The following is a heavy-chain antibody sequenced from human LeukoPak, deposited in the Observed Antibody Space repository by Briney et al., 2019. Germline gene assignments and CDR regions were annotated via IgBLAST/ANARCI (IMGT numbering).Heavy chain of an antibody. Sequence: GGSLRLSCAASGFTFSSYAMHWVRQAPGKGLEYVSAISSNGGSTYYANSVKGRFTISRDNSKNTLYLQMGSLRAEDMAVYYCATGRSGSYYVYYYYGMDVWGQGTTVTVSS. J-gene: IGHJ6*02. V-gene: IGHV3-64*01. D-gene: IGHD1-26*01. CDR2: ISSNGGST. CDR1: GFTFSSYA. CDR3: ATGRSGSYYVYYYYGMDV.